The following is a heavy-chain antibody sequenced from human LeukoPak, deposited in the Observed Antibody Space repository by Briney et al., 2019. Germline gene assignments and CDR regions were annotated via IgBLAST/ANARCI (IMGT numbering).Heavy chain of an antibody. V-gene: IGHV3-48*02. D-gene: IGHD1-26*01. CDR2: ISSSSSTI. Sequence: GGSLRLSCAASGFTFSSYSMNWVRQAPGKGLEGVSYISSSSSTIYDADSVKGRFTISRDNAKNSLYLQMNSLRDEDTAVYYCASNYLYSGSSGIYFDYWGQGTLVTVSS. J-gene: IGHJ4*02. CDR1: GFTFSSYS. CDR3: ASNYLYSGSSGIYFDY.